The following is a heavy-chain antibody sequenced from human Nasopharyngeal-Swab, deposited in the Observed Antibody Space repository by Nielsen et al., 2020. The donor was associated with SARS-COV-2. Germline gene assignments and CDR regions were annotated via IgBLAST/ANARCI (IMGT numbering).Heavy chain of an antibody. CDR2: ISYDGSNK. Sequence: GESLKISCAASGFTFSSYAMHWVRQAPGKGLECVAVISYDGSNKYYADSVKGRFTISRDNSKNTLYLQMNSLRAEDTAVYYCARVGSSSWYFDLWGRGTLVTVSS. CDR1: GFTFSSYA. J-gene: IGHJ2*01. CDR3: ARVGSSSWYFDL. D-gene: IGHD6-13*01. V-gene: IGHV3-30-3*01.